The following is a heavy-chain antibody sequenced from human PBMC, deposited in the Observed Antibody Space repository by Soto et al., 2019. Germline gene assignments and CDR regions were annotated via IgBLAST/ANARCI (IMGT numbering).Heavy chain of an antibody. J-gene: IGHJ4*02. CDR1: GDAMSGGTYH. D-gene: IGHD3-10*01. CDR3: ARHYAPGNYYSLVGC. V-gene: IGHV4-39*01. CDR2: IYYIETS. Sequence: SETLSPACRVAGDAMSGGTYHCDWIRQPQGTELARIGPIYYIETSHYNHYLKTRDTISVDTSKSQFFLILSSVTAADTAVYYCARHYAPGNYYSLVGCWGQGALVTSPQ.